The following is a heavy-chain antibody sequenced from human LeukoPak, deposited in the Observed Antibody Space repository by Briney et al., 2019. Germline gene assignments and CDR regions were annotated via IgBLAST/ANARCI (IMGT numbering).Heavy chain of an antibody. CDR1: GFTFNTYT. CDR3: ARGFTYYESSGQVPFDY. D-gene: IGHD3-22*01. J-gene: IGHJ4*02. CDR2: ISGSSGII. Sequence: GGSLRLSCAASGFTFNTYTMNWVRQAPGKGLEWVSYISGSSGIIDYADSVRGRFTISRDNAKNSLYLQMNSLRAEDTAVYYCARGFTYYESSGQVPFDYWGQGTLVTVSS. V-gene: IGHV3-48*01.